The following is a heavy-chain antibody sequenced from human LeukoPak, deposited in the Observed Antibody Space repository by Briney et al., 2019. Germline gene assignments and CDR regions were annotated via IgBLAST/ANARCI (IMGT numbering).Heavy chain of an antibody. J-gene: IGHJ4*02. CDR2: ITTSDGNT. V-gene: IGHV3-23*01. CDR1: GFTFSSYT. CDR3: ARDGGYDFWSGYYQDY. D-gene: IGHD3-3*01. Sequence: GGSLRLSCAASGFTFSSYTMSWVRQAPGKGLEWVSTITTSDGNTYYADSVKGRFTISRDNSKNTLYLQMNSLRAEDTAVYYCARDGGYDFWSGYYQDYWGQGTLVTVSS.